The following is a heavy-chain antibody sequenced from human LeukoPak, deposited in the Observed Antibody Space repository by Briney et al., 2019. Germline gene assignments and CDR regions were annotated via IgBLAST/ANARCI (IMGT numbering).Heavy chain of an antibody. V-gene: IGHV1-69*13. Sequence: ASVKVSCKASGGTFSSYAISWVRQAPGQGLEWMRGIIPIFGTANYAQKFQGRVTITADESTSTAYMELSSLRSEDTAVYYCARVYKQQVVHDAFDIWGQGTMVTVSS. D-gene: IGHD6-13*01. CDR2: IIPIFGTA. J-gene: IGHJ3*02. CDR3: ARVYKQQVVHDAFDI. CDR1: GGTFSSYA.